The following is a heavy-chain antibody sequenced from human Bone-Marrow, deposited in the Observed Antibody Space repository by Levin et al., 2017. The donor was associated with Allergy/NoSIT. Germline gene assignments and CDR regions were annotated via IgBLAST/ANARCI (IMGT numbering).Heavy chain of an antibody. CDR2: ISGSGGST. D-gene: IGHD5/OR15-5a*01. Sequence: GGSLRLSCAASGFTFSSYAMSWVRQAPGKGLEWVSAISGSGGSTYYADSVKGRFTISRDNSKNTLYLQMNSLRAEDTAVYYCAKALVCARPPLYYFDYWGQGTLVTVSS. CDR3: AKALVCARPPLYYFDY. V-gene: IGHV3-23*01. J-gene: IGHJ4*02. CDR1: GFTFSSYA.